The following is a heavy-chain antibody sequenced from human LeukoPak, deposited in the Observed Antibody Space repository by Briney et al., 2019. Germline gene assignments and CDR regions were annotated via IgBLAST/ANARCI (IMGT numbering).Heavy chain of an antibody. Sequence: GGSLRLSCAASGFTFSSYEMNWVRQAPGKGLEWVSYISSSGSNIYYADSVKGRFTVSRDNAKNSLYLQMNSLRAEDTAVYYCARDRSGPDYWGQGTLVTVSS. CDR3: ARDRSGPDY. V-gene: IGHV3-48*03. CDR2: ISSSGSNI. CDR1: GFTFSSYE. J-gene: IGHJ4*02.